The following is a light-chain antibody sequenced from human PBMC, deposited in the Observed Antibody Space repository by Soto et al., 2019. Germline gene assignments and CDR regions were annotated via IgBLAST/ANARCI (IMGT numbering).Light chain of an antibody. CDR1: QTISSNY. Sequence: DIVLTQSPGTLSVSPGERATLSCRASQTISSNYLAWYQQKPGQPPSLLIYGTSSRATGIPDRFSGSGSGTDFTLPISRLETEDSAIYYCQQYVSWTFGQGTKVEIK. J-gene: IGKJ1*01. CDR3: QQYVSWT. CDR2: GTS. V-gene: IGKV3-20*01.